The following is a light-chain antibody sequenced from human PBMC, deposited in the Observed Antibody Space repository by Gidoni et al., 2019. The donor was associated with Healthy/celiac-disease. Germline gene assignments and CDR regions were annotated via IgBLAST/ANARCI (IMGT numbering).Light chain of an antibody. CDR3: QAWDSSTVV. Sequence: SYERTQPPSVYVSPGQTASITCSGDKLGDKYACWYQQKPDQSPVLVLYQDSKRPSGIPERFSGSNSGNTATLTISGTQAMDEAYYYCQAWDSSTVVFGGGTKLTVL. V-gene: IGLV3-1*01. CDR1: KLGDKY. CDR2: QDS. J-gene: IGLJ2*01.